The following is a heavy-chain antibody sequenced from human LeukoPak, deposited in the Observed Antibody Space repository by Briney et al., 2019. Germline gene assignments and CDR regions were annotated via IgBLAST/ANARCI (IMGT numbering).Heavy chain of an antibody. V-gene: IGHV1-2*02. CDR1: GYTFSGTGWY. Sequence: ASVKVSCKASGYTFSGTGWYLYWLRQAPGQGLECMGWIHPNNGDTAYAQKFEGRVAMTRNTSISTAYMELRRLRPDDTAVYFCARDGPAQMVDLDYWGQGTLVTVSS. CDR3: ARDGPAQMVDLDY. CDR2: IHPNNGDT. J-gene: IGHJ4*02. D-gene: IGHD3-10*01.